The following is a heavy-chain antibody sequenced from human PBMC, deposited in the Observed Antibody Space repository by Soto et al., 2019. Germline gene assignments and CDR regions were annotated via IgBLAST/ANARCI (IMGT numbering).Heavy chain of an antibody. CDR1: GFSLSTSGMS. V-gene: IGHV2-70*11. CDR2: IDWDDDK. Sequence: ESGPTLVNPTQTLTLTCTFSGFSLSTSGMSVSWIRQPLGKALEWLARIDWDDDKYYSTSLKTRLTISKDTSKNQVVLTMTNMDPVDTATYYCARILGDTLSGSGPDYWGQGTLVTVSS. J-gene: IGHJ4*02. D-gene: IGHD3-10*01. CDR3: ARILGDTLSGSGPDY.